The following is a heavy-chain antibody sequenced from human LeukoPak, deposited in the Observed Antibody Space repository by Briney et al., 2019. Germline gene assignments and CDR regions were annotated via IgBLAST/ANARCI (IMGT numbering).Heavy chain of an antibody. CDR2: IGTSSTTI. J-gene: IGHJ6*03. CDR3: ARFAAGGSYYYYMDV. V-gene: IGHV3-48*01. CDR1: GFTFSSYT. Sequence: GSLRLSCAASGFTFSSYTMNWVRQPPGKGLEWVSNIGTSSTTIYYADSVKGRFTISRDNAKNSLYLQMNNLRADDTAVYYCARFAAGGSYYYYMDVWGKGTTVTVSS. D-gene: IGHD6-25*01.